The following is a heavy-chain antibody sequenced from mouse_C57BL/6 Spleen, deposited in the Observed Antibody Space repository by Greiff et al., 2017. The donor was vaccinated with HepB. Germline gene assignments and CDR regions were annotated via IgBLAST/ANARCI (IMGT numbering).Heavy chain of an antibody. J-gene: IGHJ4*01. CDR3: ARSPYYYGSSYYAMDY. CDR1: GYTFTSYG. CDR2: IYPRSGNT. Sequence: VQLVESGAELARPGASVKLSCKASGYTFTSYGISWVKQRTGQGLEWIGEIYPRSGNTYYNEKFKGKATLTADKSSSTAYMELRSLTSEDSAVYFCARSPYYYGSSYYAMDYWGQGTSVTVSS. V-gene: IGHV1-81*01. D-gene: IGHD1-1*01.